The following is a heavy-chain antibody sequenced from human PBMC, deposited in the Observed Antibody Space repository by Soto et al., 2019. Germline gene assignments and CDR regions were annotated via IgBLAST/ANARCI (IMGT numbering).Heavy chain of an antibody. CDR2: INDSGTT. D-gene: IGHD6-13*01. V-gene: IGHV4-34*01. J-gene: IGHJ6*02. Sequence: SETLSLTCAIYGGSFSGFYWSWIRQPPGKGLEWIGEINDSGTTNYNPSLKSRVTISADTSKTHFSLRLTSVTAADTAVYYCARYSNNWFQTEGMDVWGQGTTVTVSS. CDR1: GGSFSGFY. CDR3: ARYSNNWFQTEGMDV.